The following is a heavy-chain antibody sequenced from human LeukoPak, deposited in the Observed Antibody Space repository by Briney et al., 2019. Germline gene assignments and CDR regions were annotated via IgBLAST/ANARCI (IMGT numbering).Heavy chain of an antibody. CDR3: ARARYFGYCSSTSCFPFDY. CDR1: GFTFSSYA. J-gene: IGHJ4*02. Sequence: PGRSLRLSCAASGFTFSSYAMHWVRQAPGKGLEWVAVISYGGSNKYYADSAKGRFTISRDNSKNTLYLQMNSLRAEDTAVYYCARARYFGYCSSTSCFPFDYWGQGTLVTVSS. CDR2: ISYGGSNK. V-gene: IGHV3-30-3*01. D-gene: IGHD2-2*03.